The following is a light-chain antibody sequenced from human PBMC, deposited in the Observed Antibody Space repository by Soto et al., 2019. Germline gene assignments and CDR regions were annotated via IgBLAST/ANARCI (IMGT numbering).Light chain of an antibody. CDR1: QSVSSSY. J-gene: IGKJ1*01. CDR2: GAS. Sequence: EIVLTQSPGTLSLSPGERATLSCRASQSVSSSYLAWYQQKPGQAPRLLIYGASSRATGIPDRFSGSGSGTEFTLTISRLEPEDSAVYYCHQYGSSPWTFGQGTNVEIK. V-gene: IGKV3-20*01. CDR3: HQYGSSPWT.